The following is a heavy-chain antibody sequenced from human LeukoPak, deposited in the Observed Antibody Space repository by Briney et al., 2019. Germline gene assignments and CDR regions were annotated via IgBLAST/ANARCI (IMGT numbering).Heavy chain of an antibody. J-gene: IGHJ4*02. D-gene: IGHD1-26*01. CDR3: ARRGSYYEFHY. CDR1: GGSFSGYY. V-gene: IGHV4-34*01. CDR2: INHSGST. Sequence: SETLSLTCAVYGGSFSGYYWSWIRQPPGKGLEWIGEINHSGSTNYNPSLKSRVTISVDTSKNQFSLKLSSVTAADTAVYYCARRGSYYEFHYWGQGTLVTVSS.